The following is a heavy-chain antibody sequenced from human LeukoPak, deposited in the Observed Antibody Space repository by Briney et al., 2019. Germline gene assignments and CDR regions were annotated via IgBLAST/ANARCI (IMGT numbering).Heavy chain of an antibody. V-gene: IGHV1-69*06. D-gene: IGHD3-16*01. Sequence: SVKVSCKASGYTFTSYGISWVRQAPGQGLEWMGGIIPIFGTANYAQKFQGRVTITADKSTSTAYMELSSLRSEDTAVYYCARDLGGKTYYYYYMDVWGKGTTVTVSS. CDR1: GYTFTSYG. J-gene: IGHJ6*03. CDR2: IIPIFGTA. CDR3: ARDLGGKTYYYYYMDV.